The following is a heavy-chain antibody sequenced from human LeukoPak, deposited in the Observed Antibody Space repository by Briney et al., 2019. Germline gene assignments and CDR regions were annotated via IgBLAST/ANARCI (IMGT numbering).Heavy chain of an antibody. D-gene: IGHD3-3*01. V-gene: IGHV3-7*01. CDR1: GFTFTNYW. J-gene: IGHJ4*02. CDR2: IKQDRSEK. Sequence: SGGSLRLSCAASGFTFTNYWMSWVRQAPGKGLELVANIKQDRSEKYYVDSVKSRFTISRDNAKNSLYLQMNSPRAEDTAVYYCARLREIPVFGVVTKSTSYFDYWGQGTLVTVSS. CDR3: ARLREIPVFGVVTKSTSYFDY.